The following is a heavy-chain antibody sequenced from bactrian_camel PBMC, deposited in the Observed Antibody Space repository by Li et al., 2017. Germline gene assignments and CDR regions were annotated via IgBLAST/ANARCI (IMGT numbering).Heavy chain of an antibody. CDR2: ISRDGSDT. V-gene: IGHV3S6*01. CDR3: VREEWWLPDL. CDR1: EFIFSSYF. J-gene: IGHJ4*01. D-gene: IGHD2*01. Sequence: HVQLVESGGGCVQPGGSLRLSCVASEFIFSSYFMMWVRQAPGKGLEWVTSISRDGSDTYYADSVKGRFTISRDNARNTAYLQMNSLKSEDTALYYCVREEWWLPDLWGQGTQVTVS.